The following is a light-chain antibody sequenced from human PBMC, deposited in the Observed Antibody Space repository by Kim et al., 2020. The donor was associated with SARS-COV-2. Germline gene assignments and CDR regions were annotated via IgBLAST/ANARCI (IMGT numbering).Light chain of an antibody. J-gene: IGLJ2*01. CDR1: SLRSYY. CDR2: GKN. CDR3: TPRASIENVV. V-gene: IGLV3-19*01. Sequence: SSELTQDPAVSVALGQTVRITCQGDSLRSYYATWYQQKPGQAPILVIYGKNNRPSGIPDRFFASSSGKTASLTSPGTKAGDEATFYLTPRASIENVVFGG.